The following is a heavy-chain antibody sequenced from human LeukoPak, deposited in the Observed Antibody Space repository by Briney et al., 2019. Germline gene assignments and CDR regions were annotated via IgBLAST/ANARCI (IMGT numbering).Heavy chain of an antibody. D-gene: IGHD3-3*01. CDR1: GFTFTNFF. CDR2: ISPNGDST. CDR3: ARADDQDFDS. J-gene: IGHJ4*02. Sequence: ASVKVSCKASGFTFTNFFMHWLRQAPGQGLEWMGIISPNGDSTDYAQKFQGRLTMARDTSTNTLYMELSGLRSEDTAIYYCARADDQDFDSWGQGTLVTVSS. V-gene: IGHV1-46*01.